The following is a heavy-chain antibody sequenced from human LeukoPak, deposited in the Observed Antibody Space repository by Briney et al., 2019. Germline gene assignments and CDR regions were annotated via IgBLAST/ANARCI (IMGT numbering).Heavy chain of an antibody. CDR2: INSDGSST. J-gene: IGHJ4*02. Sequence: GGSLRLSCAASGFTFSSYWMHWVRQAPGKGLVGVSRINSDGSSTSYADSVKGRFTISRDNAKNTLYLQMNSLRAQDTAVYYCARDRYYYGSGSYYNRGLFDYWGQGTLVTVSS. D-gene: IGHD3-10*01. CDR3: ARDRYYYGSGSYYNRGLFDY. CDR1: GFTFSSYW. V-gene: IGHV3-74*01.